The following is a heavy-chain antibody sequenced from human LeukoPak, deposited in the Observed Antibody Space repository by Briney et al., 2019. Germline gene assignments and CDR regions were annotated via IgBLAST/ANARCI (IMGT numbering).Heavy chain of an antibody. CDR3: AREEVAVAGTRFDY. J-gene: IGHJ4*02. CDR2: IYTSGST. Sequence: PSGTLSLTCTVSGGSISSYYWSWIRQPAGKGLEWIGRIYTSGSTNYNPSLKSRVTMSVDTSKNQFSLKLSSVTAADTAVYYCAREEVAVAGTRFDYWGQGTLVTVSS. D-gene: IGHD6-19*01. CDR1: GGSISSYY. V-gene: IGHV4-4*07.